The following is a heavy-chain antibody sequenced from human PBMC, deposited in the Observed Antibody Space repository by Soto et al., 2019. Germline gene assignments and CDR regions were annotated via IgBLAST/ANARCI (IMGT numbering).Heavy chain of an antibody. Sequence: GASVKVSCKASGYTFTSYAMHWVRQAPGQRLEWMGWINAGNGNTKYSQKFQGRVTITRDTSASTAYMELSSLRSEDTAVYYCAIRLPYYYFWSGFYPDYWGQGTLVTVSS. CDR3: AIRLPYYYFWSGFYPDY. CDR1: GYTFTSYA. V-gene: IGHV1-3*01. CDR2: INAGNGNT. D-gene: IGHD3-3*01. J-gene: IGHJ4*02.